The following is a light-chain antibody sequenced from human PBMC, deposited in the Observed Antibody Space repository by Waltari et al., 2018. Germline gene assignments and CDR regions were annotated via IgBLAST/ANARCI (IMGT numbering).Light chain of an antibody. CDR2: AAS. V-gene: IGKV1-9*01. CDR1: QGISSN. Sequence: IQLTQSPSSLSASVGDRVTITCRASQGISSNLAWYQQKPGKAPKLLISAASTLQSAVPLMFSGSGSRTDFTLTISSLQPEDFATYYCQQLNSYPITFGQGTRLEIK. J-gene: IGKJ5*01. CDR3: QQLNSYPIT.